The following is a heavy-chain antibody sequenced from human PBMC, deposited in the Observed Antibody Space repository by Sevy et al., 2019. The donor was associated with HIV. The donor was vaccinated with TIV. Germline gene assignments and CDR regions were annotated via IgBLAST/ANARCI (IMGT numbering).Heavy chain of an antibody. D-gene: IGHD2-15*01. Sequence: SETLSLTCAVSGVSFSDYYWSWIRQPPGTGLEWIGEVSQSGSANYNPSLRSRVIMSLDTSNNHFSLKLTSVTAADTAVYYCARGPLFSPEYCSGGTCPTIDYWSQRTLVTVSS. J-gene: IGHJ4*02. CDR1: GVSFSDYY. CDR3: ARGPLFSPEYCSGGTCPTIDY. CDR2: VSQSGSA. V-gene: IGHV4-34*01.